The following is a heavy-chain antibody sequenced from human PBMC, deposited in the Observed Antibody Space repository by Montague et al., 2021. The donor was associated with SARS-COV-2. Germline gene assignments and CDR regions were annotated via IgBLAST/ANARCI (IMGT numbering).Heavy chain of an antibody. V-gene: IGHV4-59*11. D-gene: IGHD3-16*01. CDR2: FDNSGNT. CDR3: AREFRIELWQTNWYFGL. Sequence: SETLSLTCSVSGGSISGHYWSWIRQPPGKGLEWIGNFDNSGNTKYNPSLKSRATISVDTSKNQFALRLRSVTAADTAVYYCAREFRIELWQTNWYFGLWGRGTLVTVSS. J-gene: IGHJ2*01. CDR1: GGSISGHY.